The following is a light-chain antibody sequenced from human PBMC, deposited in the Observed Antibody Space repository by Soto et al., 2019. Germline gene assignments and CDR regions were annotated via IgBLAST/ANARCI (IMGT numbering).Light chain of an antibody. V-gene: IGKV3-15*01. J-gene: IGKJ1*01. CDR1: QSVSSN. Sequence: DILMTQSPATLSVSARERATLSCRASQSVSSNLAWYQQKPGQAPRLLIYGASTRATGIPARFSGSGSGTEFTLTISSLQSEDFAVYYCQQYNNWPETFGQGTKVDIK. CDR3: QQYNNWPET. CDR2: GAS.